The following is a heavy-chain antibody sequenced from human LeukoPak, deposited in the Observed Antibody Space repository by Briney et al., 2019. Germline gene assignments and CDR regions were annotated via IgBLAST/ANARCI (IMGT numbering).Heavy chain of an antibody. CDR2: IIPIFGTA. CDR3: ARDGRQDGRFEY. Sequence: SVKVSCKASGGTFSSYAISWVRQAPGQGLEWMGGIIPIFGTANYAQKFQGRVTITADESTSTAYMELSSLRSDDTAVYYCARDGRQDGRFEYWGQGTLVTVSS. J-gene: IGHJ4*02. V-gene: IGHV1-69*13. CDR1: GGTFSSYA.